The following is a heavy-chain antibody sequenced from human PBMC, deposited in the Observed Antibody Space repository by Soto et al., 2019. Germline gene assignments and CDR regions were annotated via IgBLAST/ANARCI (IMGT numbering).Heavy chain of an antibody. CDR3: ARALPVAKGGFDP. J-gene: IGHJ5*02. CDR2: IYTAGGT. Sequence: GSLRLSCAASGFTVSNTYMAWVRQPPGKGLECVSVIYTAGGTNYADSVKGRFIISRDNSKNTLYLQMNSLRAEDTAVYYCARALPVAKGGFDPWGQGTLVTVSS. D-gene: IGHD2-2*01. V-gene: IGHV3-53*01. CDR1: GFTVSNTY.